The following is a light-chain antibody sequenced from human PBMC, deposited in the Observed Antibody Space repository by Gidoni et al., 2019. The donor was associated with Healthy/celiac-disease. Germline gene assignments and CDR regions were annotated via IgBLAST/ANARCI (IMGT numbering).Light chain of an antibody. J-gene: IGKJ1*01. Sequence: IQITPSPSSLAASVGERGNIPCRASQSISSYLNWYQQKPGKAPKLLISAASSLQSGVPSRFSGSGSGTDFTPTISSLQPEDFVTYYCQQSYSTPRTFGQGTKVEIK. CDR2: AAS. CDR3: QQSYSTPRT. CDR1: QSISSY. V-gene: IGKV1-39*01.